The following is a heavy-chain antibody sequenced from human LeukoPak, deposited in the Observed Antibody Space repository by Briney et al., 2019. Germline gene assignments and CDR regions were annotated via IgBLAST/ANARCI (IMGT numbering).Heavy chain of an antibody. V-gene: IGHV5-51*01. CDR3: ARSPRDGYHDAFDF. D-gene: IGHD5-24*01. CDR2: IYPGDFET. J-gene: IGHJ3*01. CDR1: GYTFTTYW. Sequence: PGESLKISCKGSGYTFTTYWIAWVRQMPGKGLEWMGIIYPGDFETRYSPSFQGQVTISADKSINSAYLQWGSLKASDTAVYYCARSPRDGYHDAFDFWGQGTMVTVSS.